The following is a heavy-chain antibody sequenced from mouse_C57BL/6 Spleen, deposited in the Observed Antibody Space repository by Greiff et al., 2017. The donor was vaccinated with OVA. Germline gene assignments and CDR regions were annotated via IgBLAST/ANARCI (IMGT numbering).Heavy chain of an antibody. D-gene: IGHD1-1*01. V-gene: IGHV1-26*01. Sequence: VQLQQSGPELVKPGASVKISCKASGYTFTDYYMNWVKQSHGKSLEWIGDINPNNGGTSYNQKFKGKATLTVDTSSSTAYMQLSSLTSEDSAVYYCARSSYYYGSSRGYAMDYWGQGTSVTVSS. CDR3: ARSSYYYGSSRGYAMDY. J-gene: IGHJ4*01. CDR1: GYTFTDYY. CDR2: INPNNGGT.